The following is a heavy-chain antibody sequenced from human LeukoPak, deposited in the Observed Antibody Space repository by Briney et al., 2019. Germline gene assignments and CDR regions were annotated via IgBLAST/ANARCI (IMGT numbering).Heavy chain of an antibody. J-gene: IGHJ4*02. CDR1: GYTFTSYD. Sequence: ASVKVSCKASGYTFTSYDINWVRQATGQGLEWMGRINPNSGGTNYAQKFQGRVTMTRDTSISTAYMELSRLRSDDTAVYYCARSPGGTYGDYPYWGQGTLVTVSS. CDR3: ARSPGGTYGDYPY. CDR2: INPNSGGT. D-gene: IGHD4-17*01. V-gene: IGHV1-2*06.